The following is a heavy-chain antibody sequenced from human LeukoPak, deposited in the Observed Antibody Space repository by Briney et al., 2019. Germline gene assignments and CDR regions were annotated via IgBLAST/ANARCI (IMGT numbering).Heavy chain of an antibody. Sequence: PGGSLRLSCAASGFTFSSYAMSWVRQAPGKGLEWVAVISYDGSNKYYADSVKGRFTISRDNSKNTLYLQMNSLRAEDTAVYYCAKTGYWGQGTLVTVSS. D-gene: IGHD3-10*01. CDR2: ISYDGSNK. V-gene: IGHV3-30*18. CDR3: AKTGY. J-gene: IGHJ4*02. CDR1: GFTFSSYA.